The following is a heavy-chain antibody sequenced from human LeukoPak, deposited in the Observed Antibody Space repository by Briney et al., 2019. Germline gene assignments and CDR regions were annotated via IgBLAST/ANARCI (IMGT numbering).Heavy chain of an antibody. CDR2: MYLGDSDT. Sequence: GESLKISCKGSGYRFSTYWIGWVRQMPGKGLAWMGIMYLGDSDTRYSPSFQGQVTTSADKSITTAYLQWSSLKASDTAMYYCARGTYNWNIIDYWGQGTLVTVSS. D-gene: IGHD1/OR15-1a*01. CDR1: GYRFSTYW. V-gene: IGHV5-51*01. J-gene: IGHJ4*02. CDR3: ARGTYNWNIIDY.